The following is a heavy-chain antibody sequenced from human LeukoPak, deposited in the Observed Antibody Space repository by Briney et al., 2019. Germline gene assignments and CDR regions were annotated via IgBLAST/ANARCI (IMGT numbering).Heavy chain of an antibody. J-gene: IGHJ6*03. V-gene: IGHV3-23*01. D-gene: IGHD2/OR15-2a*01. Sequence: GGSLRLSCAASGFTFSHHGMHWVRQAPGKGLEWVSAISGSDGSTYYAASVKGRFTISRDNSKNSLYLQMNSLRAEDTAVYYCARRILNYYYYMDVWGKGTTVTISS. CDR2: ISGSDGST. CDR1: GFTFSHHG. CDR3: ARRILNYYYYMDV.